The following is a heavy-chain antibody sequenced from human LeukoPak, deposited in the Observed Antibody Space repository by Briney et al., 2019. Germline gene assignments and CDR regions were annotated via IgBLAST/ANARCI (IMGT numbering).Heavy chain of an antibody. V-gene: IGHV3-9*01. Sequence: PGRSLRLSCAASGFTFDDYAMHWVRQAPGKGLEWVSGISWNSGSIGYADSVKGRFTISRDNAKNSLYLQMNSLRAEDTALYYRAKDSSGDFWSGYYTFDYWGQGTLVTVSS. J-gene: IGHJ4*02. CDR1: GFTFDDYA. CDR2: ISWNSGSI. CDR3: AKDSSGDFWSGYYTFDY. D-gene: IGHD3-3*01.